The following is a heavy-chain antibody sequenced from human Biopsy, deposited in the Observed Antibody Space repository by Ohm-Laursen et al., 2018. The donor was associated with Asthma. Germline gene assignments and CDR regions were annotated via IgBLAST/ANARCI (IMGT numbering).Heavy chain of an antibody. J-gene: IGHJ5*02. CDR1: GYTVTRYA. Sequence: ASVKVSCKASGYTVTRYAINWVRQAPGQGLEWMGWINTNTVNPTYAQGCTGRFVFSLDTSVSTAYLQISSLKAEDTAVYYCARDQSPRIVVVSADTDTVDNWFDPWGQGTLVTVSS. V-gene: IGHV7-4-1*02. CDR2: INTNTVNP. D-gene: IGHD2-2*01. CDR3: ARDQSPRIVVVSADTDTVDNWFDP.